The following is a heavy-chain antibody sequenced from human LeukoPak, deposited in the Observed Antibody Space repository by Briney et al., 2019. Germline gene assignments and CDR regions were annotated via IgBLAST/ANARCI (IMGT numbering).Heavy chain of an antibody. Sequence: GRSLRLSCAASGLTFDDYAMHWVRQAPGKGLEWVSGISWDSGTIDYADSVKGRFTISRDNAKNSLFLHMNSLRTEDTALYYCAKDEYKYGHDAFDIWGQGTMVTVSS. CDR2: ISWDSGTI. V-gene: IGHV3-9*01. J-gene: IGHJ3*02. CDR3: AKDEYKYGHDAFDI. CDR1: GLTFDDYA. D-gene: IGHD5-18*01.